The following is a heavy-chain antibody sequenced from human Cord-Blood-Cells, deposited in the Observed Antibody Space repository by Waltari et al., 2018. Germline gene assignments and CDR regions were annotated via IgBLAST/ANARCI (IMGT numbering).Heavy chain of an antibody. Sequence: QVQLVQSGAEVKKPGSSVQVSCMASGGTVSSYAISWVRQAPGQGLEWMGGIIPIFGTANYAKKFQGRVTITADESTSTAYMELSSLRSEDTAVYYGARALTGDLNYFDYWGQGTLVTVSS. CDR1: GGTVSSYA. D-gene: IGHD7-27*01. J-gene: IGHJ4*02. CDR2: IIPIFGTA. V-gene: IGHV1-69*01. CDR3: ARALTGDLNYFDY.